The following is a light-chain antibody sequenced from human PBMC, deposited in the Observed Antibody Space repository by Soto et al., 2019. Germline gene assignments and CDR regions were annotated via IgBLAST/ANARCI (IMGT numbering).Light chain of an antibody. CDR3: AAWDDSLRGGV. J-gene: IGLJ2*01. V-gene: IGLV1-47*01. Sequence: QSVLTQPPSASGTPGQRVTISCSGSSSNIGTTIVYCYQQLPGTAPKLLIYRNNHRPSGVPDRFSGSKSGTSASLAISGLRSEDEAYYYCAAWDDSLRGGVFGGGTKLTVL. CDR2: RNN. CDR1: SSNIGTTI.